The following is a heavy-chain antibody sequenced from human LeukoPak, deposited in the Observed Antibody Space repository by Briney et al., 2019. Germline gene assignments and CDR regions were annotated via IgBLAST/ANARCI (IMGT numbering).Heavy chain of an antibody. Sequence: GGSLRLSCAASGFTFSSYGMHWVRQAPGKGLEWVAFIRYDGSNKYYADSVKGRFTISRDNSKNTLYLQMNSLRAEDTAVYYCARGERNYYGSGSRYWGQGTLVTVSS. CDR3: ARGERNYYGSGSRY. J-gene: IGHJ4*02. D-gene: IGHD3-10*01. CDR2: IRYDGSNK. CDR1: GFTFSSYG. V-gene: IGHV3-30*02.